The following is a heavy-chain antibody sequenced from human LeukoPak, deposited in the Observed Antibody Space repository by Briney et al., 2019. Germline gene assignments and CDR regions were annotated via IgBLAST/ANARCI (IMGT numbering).Heavy chain of an antibody. CDR1: GFTFSSYG. D-gene: IGHD2-21*02. J-gene: IGHJ4*02. CDR3: AKLELAYCGGDCYGTDFFDY. CDR2: ISYDGNNK. Sequence: GGSLRLSCAASGFTFSSYGMHWVRQAPGKGLEWVAVISYDGNNKYYADSVKGRFTISRDNSKNTLYLQMNSLRAEDTAVYYCAKLELAYCGGDCYGTDFFDYWGQGTLVTVSS. V-gene: IGHV3-30*18.